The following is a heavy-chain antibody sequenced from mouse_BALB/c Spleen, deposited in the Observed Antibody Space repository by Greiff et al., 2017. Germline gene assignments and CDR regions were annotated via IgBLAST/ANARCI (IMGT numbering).Heavy chain of an antibody. CDR3: ARWGKFAMDY. CDR2: INPSNGRT. CDR1: GYTFTSYW. V-gene: IGHV1S81*02. D-gene: IGHD2-1*01. J-gene: IGHJ4*01. Sequence: QVQLKQPGAELVKPGASVKLSCKASGYTFTSYWMHWVKQRPGQGLEWIGEINPSNGRTNYNEKFKSKATLTVDKSSSTAYMQLSSLTSEDSAVYYCARWGKFAMDYWGQGTSVTVSS.